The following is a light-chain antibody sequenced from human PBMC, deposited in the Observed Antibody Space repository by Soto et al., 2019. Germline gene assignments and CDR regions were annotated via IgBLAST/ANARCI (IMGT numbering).Light chain of an antibody. J-gene: IGLJ1*01. V-gene: IGLV2-23*02. CDR2: EVS. Sequence: QSALTQPASVSGSPGQSITISCTGTSSDVGSYNLVSWYQQHPGKAPKLMIFEVSKRPSGVSNRFSGSKSGNTASLTISGLQAGDEADYYCCSYAGDLGFVFGTGTKLTVL. CDR1: SSDVGSYNL. CDR3: CSYAGDLGFV.